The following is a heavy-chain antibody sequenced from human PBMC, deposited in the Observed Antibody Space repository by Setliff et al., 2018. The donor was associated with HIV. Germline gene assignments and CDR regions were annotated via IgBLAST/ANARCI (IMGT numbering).Heavy chain of an antibody. J-gene: IGHJ3*02. CDR3: AKQMKSMGPYDGFDI. Sequence: GGSLRLSCAASGLTFRSYAMSWVRQAPGKGLEWVSVMSGSGVSTHYVDSVKGRFTISRDNSKNTLYLQMNTLRAEDTAIYYCAKQMKSMGPYDGFDIWGQGTMVTVSS. CDR2: MSGSGVST. D-gene: IGHD3-10*01. V-gene: IGHV3-23*01. CDR1: GLTFRSYA.